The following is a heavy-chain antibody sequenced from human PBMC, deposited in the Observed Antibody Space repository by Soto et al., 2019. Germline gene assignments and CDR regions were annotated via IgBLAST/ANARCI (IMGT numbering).Heavy chain of an antibody. CDR1: GFTFSSYS. Sequence: EVQLVESGGGLLKPGGSLRLSCAASGFTFSSYSMNWVRQAPGKGLEWVSSISSGSDYIFYADSVKGRFTISRDNAKNSLFLQMNSLTAEDTAVYYCARSPVGDAFNVWGQGTVVTVSS. CDR2: ISSGSDYI. V-gene: IGHV3-21*01. CDR3: ARSPVGDAFNV. J-gene: IGHJ3*01.